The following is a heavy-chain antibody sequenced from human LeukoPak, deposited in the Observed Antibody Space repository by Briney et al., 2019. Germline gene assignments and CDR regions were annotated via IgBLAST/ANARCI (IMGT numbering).Heavy chain of an antibody. CDR2: ISAYNGNT. Sequence: GASVKVSCKASGYTFTSYGISWVRQAPGQGLEWMGWISAYNGNTNYAQKLQGRVTMTTDTSTSTAYMELRSLRSDDTAVYYCARDWGFVVVTAHLHPWGQGTLVTVSS. J-gene: IGHJ5*02. CDR3: ARDWGFVVVTAHLHP. CDR1: GYTFTSYG. V-gene: IGHV1-18*01. D-gene: IGHD2-21*02.